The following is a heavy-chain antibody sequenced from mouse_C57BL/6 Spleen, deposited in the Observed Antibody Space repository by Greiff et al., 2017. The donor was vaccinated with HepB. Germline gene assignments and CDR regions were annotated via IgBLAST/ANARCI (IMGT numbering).Heavy chain of an antibody. CDR3: TRDGYGNYDYAMDY. V-gene: IGHV5-9-1*02. Sequence: EVKLVESGEGLVKPGGSLKLSCAASGFTFSSYAMSWVRQTPEKRLEWVAYISSGGDYIYYADTVKGRFTISRDNARNTLYLQMSSLKSEDTAMYYCTRDGYGNYDYAMDYWGQGTSVTVSS. D-gene: IGHD2-1*01. CDR1: GFTFSSYA. CDR2: ISSGGDYI. J-gene: IGHJ4*01.